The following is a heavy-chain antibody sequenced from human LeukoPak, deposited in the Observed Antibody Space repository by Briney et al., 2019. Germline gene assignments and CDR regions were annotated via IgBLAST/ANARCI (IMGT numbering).Heavy chain of an antibody. J-gene: IGHJ6*02. CDR2: IYYSGST. CDR3: ARQRYYYGSGSSYYYGMDV. Sequence: SETLSLTCTVSGGSISSYYWSWIRQPPGKGLEWIGYIYYSGSTNYNPSLKSRVTISVDTSKNRFSLKLSSVTAADTAVYYCARQRYYYGSGSSYYYGMDVWGQGTTVTVSS. CDR1: GGSISSYY. V-gene: IGHV4-59*08. D-gene: IGHD3-10*01.